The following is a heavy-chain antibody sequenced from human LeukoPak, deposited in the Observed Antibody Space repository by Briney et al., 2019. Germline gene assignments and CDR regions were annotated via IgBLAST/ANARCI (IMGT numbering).Heavy chain of an antibody. J-gene: IGHJ6*02. D-gene: IGHD6-13*01. Sequence: GESLKISCKGSGYSFTSYWISWVRKMPGKGLEWMGRIDPSDSYTNYSPSFQGHVTISADKSISTAYLQWSSLKASDTAMYYCAKGIAAAGTTSYYYYGMDVWGQGTTVTVSS. CDR2: IDPSDSYT. CDR1: GYSFTSYW. CDR3: AKGIAAAGTTSYYYYGMDV. V-gene: IGHV5-10-1*01.